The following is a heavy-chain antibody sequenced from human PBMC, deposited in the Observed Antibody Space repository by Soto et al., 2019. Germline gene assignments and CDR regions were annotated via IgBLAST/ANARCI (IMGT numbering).Heavy chain of an antibody. CDR1: GFTFSSYA. J-gene: IGHJ4*02. D-gene: IGHD1-7*01. V-gene: IGHV3-23*03. Sequence: GGSLRLSCAASGFTFSSYALSWVRQAPGKGLEWVAVICNGGTTIYYADSVRGRFTISRDNSKNTLFLQIDSLRPEDSAVYYCANPVPWNYASWGQGTLVTVSS. CDR2: ICNGGTTI. CDR3: ANPVPWNYAS.